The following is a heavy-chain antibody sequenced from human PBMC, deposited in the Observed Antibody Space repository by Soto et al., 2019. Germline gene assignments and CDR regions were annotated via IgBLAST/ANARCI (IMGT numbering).Heavy chain of an antibody. Sequence: SETLSLTCAVSGGSISSSNWWSWVRQPPGKGLEWIGEIYHSGSTNYNPSLKSRVTISVDKSKNQFSLKLSSVTAADTAVYYCARARAVAGEKYYYYYYGMDVWGQGTTVTVSS. J-gene: IGHJ6*02. CDR3: ARARAVAGEKYYYYYYGMDV. CDR2: IYHSGST. D-gene: IGHD6-19*01. V-gene: IGHV4-4*02. CDR1: GGSISSSNW.